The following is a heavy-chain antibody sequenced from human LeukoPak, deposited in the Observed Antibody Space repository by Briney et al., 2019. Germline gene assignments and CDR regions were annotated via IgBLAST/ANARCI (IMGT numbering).Heavy chain of an antibody. Sequence: VASVKVSCKASGGTFSSYAISWVRQAPGQGLEWMGGIIPIFGTANYAQKFQGRVTITADESTSTAYMELSSLRAEDTAVYYCAKDPNGDYIGTFDIWGQGTMVTVSS. CDR1: GGTFSSYA. CDR3: AKDPNGDYIGTFDI. D-gene: IGHD4-17*01. V-gene: IGHV1-69*13. CDR2: IIPIFGTA. J-gene: IGHJ3*02.